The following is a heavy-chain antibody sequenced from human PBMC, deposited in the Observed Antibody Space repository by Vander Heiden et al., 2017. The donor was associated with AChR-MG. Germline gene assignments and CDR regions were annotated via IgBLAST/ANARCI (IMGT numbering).Heavy chain of an antibody. CDR3: ARGNTNLDY. V-gene: IGHV3-21*01. CDR1: GFTVSSHS. J-gene: IGHJ4*02. CDR2: ISSSSMYI. D-gene: IGHD1-1*01. Sequence: EVQLVESGGRLVKPGWYLRLSCAASGFTVSSHSINWVHQPPGKVLEWVSSISSSSMYIYYADSVKGRFTISRDNAKNSLYLKMNSLRAEDTAVYYCARGNTNLDYWGQGSLVTVSS.